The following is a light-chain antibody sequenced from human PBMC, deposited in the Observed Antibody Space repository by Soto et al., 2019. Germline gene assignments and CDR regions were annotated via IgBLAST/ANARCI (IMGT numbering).Light chain of an antibody. CDR2: AAS. CDR3: QQSYITPYT. V-gene: IGKV1-39*01. Sequence: DIQMTQSPSSLSASVGDTVTITCRSSQSISVHLTWYQQKPGKVPMLLIYAASNLQSGGPSSFSGRGSETDFALTISSLQPEAFAKYYCQQSYITPYTFGQRTKLQIK. J-gene: IGKJ2*01. CDR1: QSISVH.